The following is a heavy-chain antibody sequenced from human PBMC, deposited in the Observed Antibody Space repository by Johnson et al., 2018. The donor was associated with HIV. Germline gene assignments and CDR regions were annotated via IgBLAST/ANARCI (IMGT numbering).Heavy chain of an antibody. D-gene: IGHD6-19*01. J-gene: IGHJ3*02. CDR3: AKGVVVAGSVHDAFDI. CDR1: GFTFDDYA. Sequence: VQLVESGGVVVQPGGSLRLSCAASGFTFDDYAMHWVRQAPGKGLEWVSGISWNSGSIGYADSVKGRLTISRDNSKNTQCLQMNSLRAEDTAVYYCAKGVVVAGSVHDAFDIWGQGTMVTVSS. CDR2: ISWNSGSI. V-gene: IGHV3-9*01.